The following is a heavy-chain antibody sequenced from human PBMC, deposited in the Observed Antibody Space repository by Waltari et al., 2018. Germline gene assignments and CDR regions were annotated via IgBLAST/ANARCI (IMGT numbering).Heavy chain of an antibody. CDR2: IYPGGSET. Sequence: EVQLVQSGAELKQPGESLTISCKGSGYSFTTYWIGWVRQMPGKGLEWRGIIYPGGSETTYSPSFQGQVTILADKSINTAYLQWSSLKPADTAMYYCARRDPISGWGHWGQGTLVTVSS. D-gene: IGHD6-19*01. J-gene: IGHJ4*02. CDR3: ARRDPISGWGH. CDR1: GYSFTTYW. V-gene: IGHV5-51*01.